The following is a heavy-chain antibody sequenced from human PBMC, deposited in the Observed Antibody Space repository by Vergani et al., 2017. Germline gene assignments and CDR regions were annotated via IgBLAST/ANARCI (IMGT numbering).Heavy chain of an antibody. V-gene: IGHV3-48*04. J-gene: IGHJ4*02. CDR3: ARVFGSGSYPTTTAFDY. D-gene: IGHD1-26*01. CDR2: ISSSSSTI. Sequence: EVQLVESGGGLVQPGGSLRLSCAASGFTFSSYSMNWVRQAPGKGLEWVSYISSSSSTIYYADSVKGRFTISRDNAKNSLYLQMNSLRAEDTAVYYCARVFGSGSYPTTTAFDYWGQGTLVTVSS. CDR1: GFTFSSYS.